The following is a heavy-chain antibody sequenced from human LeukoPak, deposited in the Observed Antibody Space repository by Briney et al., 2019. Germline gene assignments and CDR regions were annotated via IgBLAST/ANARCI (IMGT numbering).Heavy chain of an antibody. D-gene: IGHD6-19*01. CDR1: GYTFTSYG. CDR3: ATDVVIAVAGTGWYFDL. V-gene: IGHV1-18*01. CDR2: ISAYNGNT. Sequence: ASVKVSCKASGYTFTSYGISWVRQAPGQGLGWMGSISAYNGNTNYAQKLQGRVTMTTDTSTSTAYMELRSLRSDDTAVYYCATDVVIAVAGTGWYFDLWGRGTLVTVSS. J-gene: IGHJ2*01.